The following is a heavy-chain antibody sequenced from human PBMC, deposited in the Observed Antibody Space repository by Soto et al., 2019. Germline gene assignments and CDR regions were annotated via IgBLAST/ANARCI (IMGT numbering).Heavy chain of an antibody. J-gene: IGHJ5*02. Sequence: QGQLVQSGVEVKKPGASVKVSCTASGNTFTNFGVTWVRQAPGQGLVWMGWISPYTDDPSYAQKFQGRVTMTIDPSTSTAYLDLRILTSHDTAVYYCARVIPGAEAWFHPWGQGTLVTVSS. CDR3: ARVIPGAEAWFHP. CDR1: GNTFTNFG. D-gene: IGHD2-2*01. V-gene: IGHV1-18*01. CDR2: ISPYTDDP.